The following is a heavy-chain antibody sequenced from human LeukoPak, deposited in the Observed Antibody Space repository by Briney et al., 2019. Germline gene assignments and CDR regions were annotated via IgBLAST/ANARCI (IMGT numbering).Heavy chain of an antibody. V-gene: IGHV3-66*01. D-gene: IGHD2-21*01. CDR3: ARGIRSIGYYYFDC. CDR2: LYSGGST. CDR1: VFTFSNYD. J-gene: IGHJ4*02. Sequence: GGSLTLFCAVCVFTFSNYDMIWVRGARGEGLEWDSVLYSGGSTSSAYAVKGRFTFSRDNSNNTLFLQMNILRAEDTAVYYYARGIRSIGYYYFDCGDGGTLVIAS.